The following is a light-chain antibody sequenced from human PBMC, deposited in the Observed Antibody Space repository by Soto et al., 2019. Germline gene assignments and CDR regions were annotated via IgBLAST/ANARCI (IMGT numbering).Light chain of an antibody. CDR2: AAS. CDR3: QQLNSYPLT. J-gene: IGKJ4*01. V-gene: IGKV1-9*01. Sequence: IPLTQSPSSLSASVGDRVTITCRASQGISGYLVWYQQKPGKAPKLLIYAASTLQSGVPSRFSGSESGTDFTLTISSLQPEEFATYYCQQLNSYPLTFGGGTKVEIK. CDR1: QGISGY.